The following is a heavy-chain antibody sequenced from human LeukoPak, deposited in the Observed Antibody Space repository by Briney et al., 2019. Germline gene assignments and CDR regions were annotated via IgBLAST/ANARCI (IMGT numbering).Heavy chain of an antibody. Sequence: GGSLRLSCAASGFTFSSYAMHWVRQAPGKGLEWVAVISYDGSNKYYADSVKGRFTISRDNSKNTLYLQMNSLRAEDTAVYYCARGHPRPGIAVAFGSRRATWFDPWGQGTLVTVSS. J-gene: IGHJ5*02. D-gene: IGHD6-19*01. CDR1: GFTFSSYA. CDR3: ARGHPRPGIAVAFGSRRATWFDP. CDR2: ISYDGSNK. V-gene: IGHV3-30*04.